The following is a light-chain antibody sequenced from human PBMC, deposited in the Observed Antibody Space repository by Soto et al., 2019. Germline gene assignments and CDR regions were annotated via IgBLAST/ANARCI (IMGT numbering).Light chain of an antibody. CDR2: GAS. CDR1: QSIDTS. Sequence: DIQMTQSPSSLSASVGDRVTITCRASQSIDTSLNWYQQKPGKAPKLLIYGASSLQRWVPLRFSGSRSGADFTLTIRSLQPEAFATYYCQQSYSIMPLTFGGGTKVEIK. J-gene: IGKJ4*01. V-gene: IGKV1-39*01. CDR3: QQSYSIMPLT.